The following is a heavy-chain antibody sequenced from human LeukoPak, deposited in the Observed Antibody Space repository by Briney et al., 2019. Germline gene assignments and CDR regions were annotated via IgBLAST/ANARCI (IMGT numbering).Heavy chain of an antibody. CDR1: GGSVSSGSYY. D-gene: IGHD3-9*01. CDR2: IYYSGST. V-gene: IGHV4-61*01. CDR3: ARGKGYFDWYLDY. J-gene: IGHJ4*02. Sequence: SETLSLTCTVSGGSVSSGSYYWSWIRQPSGKGLEWIGYIYYSGSTNYNPSLKSRVTISVDTSKNQFSLKLSSVTAADTAVYYCARGKGYFDWYLDYWGQGTLVTVSS.